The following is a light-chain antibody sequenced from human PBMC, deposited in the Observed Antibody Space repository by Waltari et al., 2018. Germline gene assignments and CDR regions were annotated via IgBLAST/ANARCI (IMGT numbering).Light chain of an antibody. CDR1: DSNIGNNV. CDR3: AAWDDSLNGRWV. V-gene: IGLV1-44*01. CDR2: RSA. J-gene: IGLJ3*02. Sequence: QSVLTQPPSASGTPGQGVTISCSGGDSNIGNNVVNWYQQVPGKAPKLLIYRSARRPEGVPDRFSGSKSGTSASLAISGLQSEDEADYYCAAWDDSLNGRWVFGGGTKVTVL.